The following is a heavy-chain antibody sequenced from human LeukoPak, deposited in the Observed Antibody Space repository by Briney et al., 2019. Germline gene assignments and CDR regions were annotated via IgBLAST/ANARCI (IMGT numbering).Heavy chain of an antibody. CDR3: VRLPHAMSPFDY. Sequence: PSETLSLTCAVYGGSFSGYYWSWIRQPPGKGLEWIGEINHSGSTNYNPSLKSRVTISVDTSKNQFSLKLSSVTAADTAVYYCVRLPHAMSPFDYWGQGMLVTVSS. V-gene: IGHV4-34*01. J-gene: IGHJ4*02. D-gene: IGHD2-15*01. CDR1: GGSFSGYY. CDR2: INHSGST.